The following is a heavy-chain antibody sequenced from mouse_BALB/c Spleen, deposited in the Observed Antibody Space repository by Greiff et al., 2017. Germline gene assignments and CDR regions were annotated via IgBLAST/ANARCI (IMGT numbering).Heavy chain of an antibody. CDR2: IWAGGST. CDR3: ASYYDPAWFAY. Sequence: VQGVESGPGLVAPSQSLSITCTVSGFSLTSYGVHWVRQPPGKGLEWLGVIWAGGSTNYNSALMSRLSISKDNSKSQVFLKMNSLQTDDTAMYYCASYYDPAWFAYWGQGTLVTVSA. V-gene: IGHV2-9*02. CDR1: GFSLTSYG. D-gene: IGHD1-1*02. J-gene: IGHJ3*01.